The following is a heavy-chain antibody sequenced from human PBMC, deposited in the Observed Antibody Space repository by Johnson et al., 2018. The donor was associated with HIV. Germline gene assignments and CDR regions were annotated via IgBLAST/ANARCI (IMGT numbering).Heavy chain of an antibody. Sequence: QVQLVESGGGVVQPGRSLRLSCVASGFRFSSYAVHWVRQAPGKGLEWVAVISYDGSNKYYADSVTGRFTISRDNSKNTRYLQMNSLRVEDTAGYYCAKDFVAFWGRPADAFDIWGQGTMVIVSS. CDR3: AKDFVAFWGRPADAFDI. CDR1: GFRFSSYA. J-gene: IGHJ3*02. D-gene: IGHD3-16*01. CDR2: ISYDGSNK. V-gene: IGHV3-30*04.